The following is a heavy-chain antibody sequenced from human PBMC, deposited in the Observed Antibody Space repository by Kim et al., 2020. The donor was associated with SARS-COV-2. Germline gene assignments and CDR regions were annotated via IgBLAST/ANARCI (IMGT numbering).Heavy chain of an antibody. CDR2: ISYDGSNK. CDR3: ATAGGGWFGALLCLDY. Sequence: GGSLRLSCAASGFTFSSYGMHWVRQAPGKGLEWVAVISYDGSNKYYADSVKGRFTISRDNSKNTLYLQMNSLRAEDTAVYYCATAGGGWFGALLCLDYWGQGTLVTVSS. J-gene: IGHJ4*02. V-gene: IGHV3-30*03. D-gene: IGHD3-10*01. CDR1: GFTFSSYG.